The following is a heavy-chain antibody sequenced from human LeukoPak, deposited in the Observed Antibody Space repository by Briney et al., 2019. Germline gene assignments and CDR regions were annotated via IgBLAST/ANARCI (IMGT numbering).Heavy chain of an antibody. CDR3: TTAQIWFGELLYLKDYYYYMDV. CDR2: IKSKTDGGTT. V-gene: IGHV3-15*01. Sequence: GGSLRLSCAASGFTFSNAWMSWVRQAPGKGLEWVGRIKSKTDGGTTDYAAPVKGRFTISRDDSKNTLYLQMNSLKTEDTAVYYCTTAQIWFGELLYLKDYYYYMDVWGKGTTVTVSS. J-gene: IGHJ6*03. D-gene: IGHD3-10*01. CDR1: GFTFSNAW.